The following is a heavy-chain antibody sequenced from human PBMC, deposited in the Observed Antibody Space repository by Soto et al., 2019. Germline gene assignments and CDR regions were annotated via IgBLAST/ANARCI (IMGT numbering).Heavy chain of an antibody. CDR2: ISTYNANT. CDR3: AREGYCSSGSCALYSHEYFGMDV. D-gene: IGHD2-15*01. J-gene: IGHJ6*02. Sequence: ASVKVSCKASGYSFSRYGISWVRQAPGQGLEWMGWISTYNANTNYAQKFPGRVSMTTDTPTSTVYMEMRSLTFDDTALYYCAREGYCSSGSCALYSHEYFGMDVWGQGTTVTVSS. V-gene: IGHV1-18*01. CDR1: GYSFSRYG.